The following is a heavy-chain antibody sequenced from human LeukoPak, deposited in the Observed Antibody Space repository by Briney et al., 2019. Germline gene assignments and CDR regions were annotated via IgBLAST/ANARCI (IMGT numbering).Heavy chain of an antibody. J-gene: IGHJ4*02. D-gene: IGHD3-22*01. CDR3: ARGGYYDSSGYYYPFDY. CDR1: GYTFTGYY. V-gene: IGHV1-2*02. CDR2: INPNSGGT. Sequence: GASVKVSCKASGYTFTGYYMHWVRQAPGQGLEWMGWINPNSGGTNSAQKFQGRVTMTRDTSISTAYMELSRPRSDDTAVYYCARGGYYDSSGYYYPFDYWGQGTLVTVSS.